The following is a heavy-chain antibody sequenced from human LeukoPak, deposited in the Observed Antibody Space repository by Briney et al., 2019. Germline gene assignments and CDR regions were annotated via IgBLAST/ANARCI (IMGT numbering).Heavy chain of an antibody. V-gene: IGHV4-59*08. J-gene: IGHJ4*02. CDR2: IYYSGST. D-gene: IGHD1-26*01. Sequence: SETLSLTCTVSGGSIRSYYWSWIRQPPGKGLEWVGYIYYSGSTKYNPSLKSRATISVDTSKNQFSLKLNSVTAADTAVYYCASGSYYFDYWGQGTLVTVSS. CDR1: GGSIRSYY. CDR3: ASGSYYFDY.